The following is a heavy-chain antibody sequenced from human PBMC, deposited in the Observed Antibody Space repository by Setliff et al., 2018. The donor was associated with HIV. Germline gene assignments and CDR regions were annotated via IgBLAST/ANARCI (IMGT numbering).Heavy chain of an antibody. V-gene: IGHV1-18*01. Sequence: ASVKVSCKASGYTFTSYGISWVRQAPGQGLEWMGWISAYNGNTNYAQKLQGRVTMTTETSTSTACMELRSLRSDDTAVYYCARCGGCSGWSYYYYYYMDVWCKGTTVTVSS. D-gene: IGHD6-19*01. CDR1: GYTFTSYG. CDR3: ARCGGCSGWSYYYYYYMDV. J-gene: IGHJ6*03. CDR2: ISAYNGNT.